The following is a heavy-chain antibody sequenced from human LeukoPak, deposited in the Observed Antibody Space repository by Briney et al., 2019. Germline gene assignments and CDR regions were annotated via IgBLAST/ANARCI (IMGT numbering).Heavy chain of an antibody. V-gene: IGHV4-59*08. J-gene: IGHJ5*02. CDR3: ARHRPNPPPLRSPYNWFDP. CDR1: GGSISSYY. Sequence: SETLSLTCTVSGGSISSYYWSWIRQPPGKGLEWIGYIYYSGSTNYNPSLKSRVTISVDTSKNQFSLKLRSVTAADTAVYYCARHRPNPPPLRSPYNWFDPWGQGTLVTVSS. CDR2: IYYSGST. D-gene: IGHD4/OR15-4a*01.